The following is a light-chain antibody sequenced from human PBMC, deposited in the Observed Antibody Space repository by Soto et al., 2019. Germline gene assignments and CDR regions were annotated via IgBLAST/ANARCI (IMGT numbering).Light chain of an antibody. Sequence: DIQMTQSPSSLSPSPGDRVTITCRASQGISTWLAWYQQKAGKAPNLLIYGASNLHSGVPSRFSGSGSGTNFTLTISSLQTEECATYYCQQDNSFPITFGQGTRREIK. CDR3: QQDNSFPIT. CDR1: QGISTW. CDR2: GAS. J-gene: IGKJ5*01. V-gene: IGKV1-12*01.